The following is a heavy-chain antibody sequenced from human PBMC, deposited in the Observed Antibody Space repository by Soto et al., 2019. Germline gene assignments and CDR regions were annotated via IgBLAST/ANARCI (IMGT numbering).Heavy chain of an antibody. D-gene: IGHD1-20*01. J-gene: IGHJ4*02. V-gene: IGHV1-18*01. CDR1: GYTFTSDG. CDR2: ISAYNGNK. CDR3: ARDAAIGMNDY. Sequence: QVQLVQSGAEVKKPGASVKVSCKASGYTFTSDGISWVRQAPGQGLEWMGWISAYNGNKKYAQKVQGRVTMTTDTSTTTAYMEVRSLRSDDTAVYYCARDAAIGMNDYWGQGTLVTVSS.